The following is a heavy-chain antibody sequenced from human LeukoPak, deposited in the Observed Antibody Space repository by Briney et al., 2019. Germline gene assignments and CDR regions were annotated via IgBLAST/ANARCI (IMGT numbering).Heavy chain of an antibody. CDR2: IRNKVDGYAT. J-gene: IGHJ4*02. Sequence: PGGSLRLSCAASGFTFSDYYMSWVRQASGKGLEWIGRIRNKVDGYATVYAASVKGRFTISRDNAKNSLYLQMNSLRVEDTAVCYCARNIGYSYGLRPLDYWGQGTLVTVSS. CDR1: GFTFSDYY. V-gene: IGHV3-72*01. D-gene: IGHD5-18*01. CDR3: ARNIGYSYGLRPLDY.